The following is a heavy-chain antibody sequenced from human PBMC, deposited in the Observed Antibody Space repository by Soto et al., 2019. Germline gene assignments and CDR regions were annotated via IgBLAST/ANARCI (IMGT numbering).Heavy chain of an antibody. CDR2: ISAHNGNT. D-gene: IGHD1-1*01. CDR1: GYAFTTYG. V-gene: IGHV1-18*01. Sequence: QVHLVQSGAEVKKPGASVKVSCKGSGYAFTTYGITWVRQAPGQGLEWMGWISAHNGNTNYAQKLQGRVTVTRDTPTSTASMELRSLRSADTAVYYCARGRYGDYWGQGALVTVSS. CDR3: ARGRYGDY. J-gene: IGHJ4*02.